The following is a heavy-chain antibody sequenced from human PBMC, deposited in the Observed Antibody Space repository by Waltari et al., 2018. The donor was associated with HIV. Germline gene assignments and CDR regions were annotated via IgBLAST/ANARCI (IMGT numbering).Heavy chain of an antibody. CDR2: FYGGGST. D-gene: IGHD1-1*01. V-gene: IGHV3-53*01. CDR3: ARYQPTGTKAY. Sequence: EVQLVESGGGLIQPGGSLRLSCAASGFTVSSNYMSWVRQAPGKGLAWVSVFYGGGSTYYADSVKGRCTISRDNSKNTLYLQMNSLRAEDTAVYYCARYQPTGTKAYWGQGTLVTVSS. CDR1: GFTVSSNY. J-gene: IGHJ4*02.